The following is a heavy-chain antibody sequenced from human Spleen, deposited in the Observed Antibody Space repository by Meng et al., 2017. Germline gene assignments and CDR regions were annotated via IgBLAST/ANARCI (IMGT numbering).Heavy chain of an antibody. V-gene: IGHV4-34*01. CDR1: GGSFSDYY. J-gene: IGHJ4*02. Sequence: QVQLQQLGAGLLEPSEPLSLTCVVSGGSFSDYYWSWIRQPPGKGLEWIGEINHSGSTNYNPSLESRATISVDTSQNNLSLKLSSVTAADSAVYYCARGPTTMAHDFDYWGQGTLVTVSS. CDR2: INHSGST. CDR3: ARGPTTMAHDFDY. D-gene: IGHD4-11*01.